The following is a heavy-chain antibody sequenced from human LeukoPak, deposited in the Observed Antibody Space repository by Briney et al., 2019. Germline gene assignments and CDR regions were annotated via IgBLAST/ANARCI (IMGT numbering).Heavy chain of an antibody. D-gene: IGHD1-26*01. V-gene: IGHV6-1*01. CDR2: TYYRSKWYN. CDR1: EDSVSSNSAS. CDR3: ARHWGSYLAWVDY. Sequence: QTLSLTCAISEDSVSSNSASWNWIRQSPSRGLEWLGRTYYRSKWYNDYALSVKSRITITPDTSKNQFSLKLSSVTAADTAVYYCARHWGSYLAWVDYWGQGTLVTVSS. J-gene: IGHJ4*02.